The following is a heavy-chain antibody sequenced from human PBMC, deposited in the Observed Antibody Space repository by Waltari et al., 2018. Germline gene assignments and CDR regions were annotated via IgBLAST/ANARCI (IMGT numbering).Heavy chain of an antibody. D-gene: IGHD1-26*01. CDR1: GYIFSKYA. J-gene: IGHJ6*02. CDR3: ARPSLGQYYYYGMDV. Sequence: QVHLVQSGDEVKRPGASVKVSCTAYGYIFSKYAISWVRQAPGQGLEWMGWVSPYNGNTNYAQRFQGRVTITSETSTNTAYMELRSLRSDDTAVYYCARPSLGQYYYYGMDVWGLGTAVTVSS. V-gene: IGHV1-18*01. CDR2: VSPYNGNT.